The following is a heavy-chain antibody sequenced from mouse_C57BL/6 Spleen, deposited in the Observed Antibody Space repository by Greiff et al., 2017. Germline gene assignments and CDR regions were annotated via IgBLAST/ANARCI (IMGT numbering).Heavy chain of an antibody. CDR3: ARTAQAFLYAMDY. J-gene: IGHJ4*01. CDR1: GYAFSSYW. Sequence: QVQLQQSGAELVKPGASVKISCKASGYAFSSYWMNWVKQRPGTGLEWIGQIYPGDGDTNYNGKFKGKATLTADKSSSTAYMQLSSRTSEDSAVYFCARTAQAFLYAMDYWGQGTSVTVSS. CDR2: IYPGDGDT. D-gene: IGHD3-2*02. V-gene: IGHV1-80*01.